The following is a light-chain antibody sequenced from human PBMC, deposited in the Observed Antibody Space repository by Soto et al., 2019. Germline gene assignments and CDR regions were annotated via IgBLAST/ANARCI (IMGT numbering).Light chain of an antibody. CDR2: EVS. Sequence: QSVLTQPASVSGSPGQSITISYTGTSSDVGGYNYVSWYQQHPGKAPKLMICEVSNRPSGVSNRFSGSKSGNTASLTISGLQAEDEADYYCSSYTSSSTLVVFGGGTKLTVL. CDR3: SSYTSSSTLVV. J-gene: IGLJ2*01. V-gene: IGLV2-14*01. CDR1: SSDVGGYNY.